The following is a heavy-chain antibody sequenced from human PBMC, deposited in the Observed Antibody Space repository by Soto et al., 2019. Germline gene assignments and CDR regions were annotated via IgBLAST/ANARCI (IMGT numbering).Heavy chain of an antibody. V-gene: IGHV1-8*01. J-gene: IGHJ4*02. CDR1: GNTFTSYD. CDR3: ARARGSYFDY. D-gene: IGHD3-10*01. CDR2: INPNSGNI. Sequence: ASVKVSCKASGNTFTSYDINWVRQATGHGLEWMGWINPNSGNIGYAQKFQGRVTMTRDTSTSTVYMELSSLRSEDTAVYYCARARGSYFDYWGRGTLVTVSS.